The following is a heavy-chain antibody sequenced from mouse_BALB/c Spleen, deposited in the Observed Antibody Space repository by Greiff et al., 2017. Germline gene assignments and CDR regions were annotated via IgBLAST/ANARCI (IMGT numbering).Heavy chain of an antibody. Sequence: DVKLQESGPGLVKPSQSLSLTCTVTGYSITSDYAWNWIRQFPGNKLEWMGYISYSGSTSYNPSLKSRISITRDTSKNQFFLQLNSVTTEDTATYYCARAGITTTDWFAYWGQGTLVTVSA. V-gene: IGHV3-2*02. CDR1: GYSITSDYA. CDR3: ARAGITTTDWFAY. CDR2: ISYSGST. J-gene: IGHJ3*01. D-gene: IGHD2-4*01.